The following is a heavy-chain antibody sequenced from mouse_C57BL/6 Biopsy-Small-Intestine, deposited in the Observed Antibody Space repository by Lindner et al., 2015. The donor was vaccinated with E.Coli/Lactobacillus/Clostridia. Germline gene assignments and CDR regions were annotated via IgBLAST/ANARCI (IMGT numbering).Heavy chain of an antibody. CDR3: ARLWYPTYWYFDV. CDR2: ISDGGSYT. Sequence: VQLQESGGGLVKPGGSLKLSCAASGFTFSSYAMSWVRQTPEKRLEWVATISDGGSYTYYPDNVKGRFTISRDNAKNNLYLQMSHLKSEGTAMYYCARLWYPTYWYFDVWGTGTTVTVSS. D-gene: IGHD2-1*01. CDR1: GFTFSSYA. J-gene: IGHJ1*03. V-gene: IGHV5-4*01.